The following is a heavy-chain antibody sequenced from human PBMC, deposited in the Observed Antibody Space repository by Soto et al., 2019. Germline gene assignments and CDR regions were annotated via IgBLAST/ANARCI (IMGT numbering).Heavy chain of an antibody. J-gene: IGHJ5*02. CDR1: GFTFSSYW. Sequence: PGGSLRLSCAASGFTFSSYWMSWVRQAPGKGLEWVANIKQDGSEKYYVDSVKGRFTISRDNAKNSLYLQMNSLRAEDTAVYYCARDQVPAALLGWLDPWGQGTLVTVSS. CDR3: ARDQVPAALLGWLDP. V-gene: IGHV3-7*01. CDR2: IKQDGSEK. D-gene: IGHD2-2*01.